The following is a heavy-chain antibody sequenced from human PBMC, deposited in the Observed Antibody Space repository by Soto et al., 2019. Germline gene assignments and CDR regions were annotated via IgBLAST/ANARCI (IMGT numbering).Heavy chain of an antibody. Sequence: QSGGSLRLSCEASGFTFSDYWMSWVRQAPGKGPEWVANIKFDGIEKQYVDSVRGRFTISRDNSRNSLFLQMDSLRAGDTAVYYCVKDGGYCSSSTCYSPRNQYFDSWGQATLV. J-gene: IGHJ4*02. CDR1: GFTFSDYW. CDR2: IKFDGIEK. V-gene: IGHV3-7*03. CDR3: VKDGGYCSSSTCYSPRNQYFDS. D-gene: IGHD2-2*01.